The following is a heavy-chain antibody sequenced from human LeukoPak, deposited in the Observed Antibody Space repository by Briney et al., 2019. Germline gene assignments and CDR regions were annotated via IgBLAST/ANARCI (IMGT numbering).Heavy chain of an antibody. Sequence: QTGGSLRLSCTASGLTVSNNYMSWVRQPPGKGMEWVSVIFSGGNTYYADPVLGRFTISRDNSKNTLSLQMNSLRAEDTAVYYCARANGPETYFLDDSGYYLSSWGQGTLVTVSS. V-gene: IGHV3-53*01. CDR3: ARANGPETYFLDDSGYYLSS. J-gene: IGHJ5*02. CDR1: GLTVSNNY. D-gene: IGHD3-22*01. CDR2: IFSGGNT.